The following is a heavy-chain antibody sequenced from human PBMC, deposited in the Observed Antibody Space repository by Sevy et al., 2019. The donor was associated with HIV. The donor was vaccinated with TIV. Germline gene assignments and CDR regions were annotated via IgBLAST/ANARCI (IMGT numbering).Heavy chain of an antibody. Sequence: ASVKVSCRASGYTFTTYDINWVRQATGQGLEWMGWMSANRSNRGYAQRFQGRITMTRDTATRTAYMELSSLRAEDTAVYYCARFLSTSYYHYHAMDIWGQGTTVTVSS. CDR2: MSANRSNR. J-gene: IGHJ6*01. V-gene: IGHV1-8*01. CDR3: ARFLSTSYYHYHAMDI. CDR1: GYTFTTYD. D-gene: IGHD2-2*01.